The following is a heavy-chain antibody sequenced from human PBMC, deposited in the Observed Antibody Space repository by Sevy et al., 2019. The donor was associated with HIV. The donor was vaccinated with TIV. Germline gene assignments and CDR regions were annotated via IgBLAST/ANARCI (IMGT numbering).Heavy chain of an antibody. CDR2: IFHSGDT. CDR1: GGSISSSSIY. V-gene: IGHV4-39*01. Sequence: SETLSLTCTVSGGSISSSSIYWGWFRQSPGKGLDYIGSIFHSGDTYYYPSLKSRVTISVDTSKNQFSLKMTSVTAADTAVYYCARHFYSNGMDVWGQGTTVTVSS. D-gene: IGHD1-26*01. CDR3: ARHFYSNGMDV. J-gene: IGHJ6*02.